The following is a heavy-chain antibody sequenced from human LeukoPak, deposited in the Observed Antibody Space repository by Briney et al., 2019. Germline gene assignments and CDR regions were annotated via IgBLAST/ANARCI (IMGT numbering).Heavy chain of an antibody. V-gene: IGHV3-23*01. CDR1: GFTLTSYA. J-gene: IGHJ4*02. CDR3: AKGGTAFGGSYYFDS. CDR2: ISGSGDST. D-gene: IGHD2-21*02. Sequence: GGSLRLSCAASGFTLTSYAMSWVRQAPGKGLEWVSAISGSGDSTYSADSVKGRFTISKDNSKNTLYLQMNSLRAEDTAIYYCAKGGTAFGGSYYFDSWGQGTLVTVSS.